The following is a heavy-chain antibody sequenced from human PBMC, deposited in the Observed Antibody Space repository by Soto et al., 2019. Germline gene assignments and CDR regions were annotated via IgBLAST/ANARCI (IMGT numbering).Heavy chain of an antibody. CDR2: IGTAGDT. CDR1: GFTFSSYA. Sequence: GGSLRLSCAASGFTFSSYAMHWVRQATGKGLEWVSAIGTAGDTYYPGSVKGRFDISRENSKNSLYLQKNSLRAEDTGVYYCARDRGACDGSGSYYNYGYGMDVWGQGTTVTVSS. D-gene: IGHD3-10*01. J-gene: IGHJ6*02. CDR3: ARDRGACDGSGSYYNYGYGMDV. V-gene: IGHV3-13*01.